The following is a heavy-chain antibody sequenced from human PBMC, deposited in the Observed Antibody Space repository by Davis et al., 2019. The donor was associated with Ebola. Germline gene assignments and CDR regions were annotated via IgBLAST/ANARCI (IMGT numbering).Heavy chain of an antibody. J-gene: IGHJ4*02. CDR1: GFTFSDYY. D-gene: IGHD2-2*01. CDR2: ISSSSSTI. CDR3: AREGKYRDESRTFDY. V-gene: IGHV3-11*04. Sequence: GGSLRLSCAASGFTFSDYYMSWIRQAPGKGLEWVSYISSSSSTIYYADSVKGRFTISRDNSKNTLYLQMNSLRAEDTAVYYCAREGKYRDESRTFDYWGQGTLVTVSS.